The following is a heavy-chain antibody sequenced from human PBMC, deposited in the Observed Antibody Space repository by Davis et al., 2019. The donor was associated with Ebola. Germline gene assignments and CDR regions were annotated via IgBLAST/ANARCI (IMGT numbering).Heavy chain of an antibody. Sequence: MPSETLSLTCAVYGGSFSGYYWSWIRQPPGKGLEWIGEINHSGSTNYNPSLKSRVTISVDTSKNQFSLKLSSVTAADTAVYYCARARSYYYGMDVWGQGTTVTVSS. D-gene: IGHD1-14*01. J-gene: IGHJ6*02. CDR2: INHSGST. CDR3: ARARSYYYGMDV. CDR1: GGSFSGYY. V-gene: IGHV4-34*01.